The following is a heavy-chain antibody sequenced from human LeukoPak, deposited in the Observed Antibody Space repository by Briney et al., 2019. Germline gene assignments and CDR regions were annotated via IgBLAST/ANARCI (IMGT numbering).Heavy chain of an antibody. J-gene: IGHJ6*03. Sequence: ASVKVSCKASGYTFTSYDINWVRQATGQGLKWMGWTNPNSGNTGYAQKFQGRVTMTSNTSISTAYIELSSLRSEDTAVYYCARGDYYYYMDVWGKGTTVSVSS. CDR1: GYTFTSYD. CDR2: TNPNSGNT. V-gene: IGHV1-8*01. CDR3: ARGDYYYYMDV.